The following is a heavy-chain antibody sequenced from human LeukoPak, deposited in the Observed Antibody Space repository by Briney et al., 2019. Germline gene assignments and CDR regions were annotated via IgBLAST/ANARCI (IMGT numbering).Heavy chain of an antibody. CDR2: IYSDGST. Sequence: GGSLRLSCAASGFTVSSNYMSWVRQAPGKGLEWVSVIYSDGSTYDADSVKGRFTISRDNSKNTLYLQVNSLRAEDTAVYYCARRAPSHDFDYWGQGTLVTVSS. J-gene: IGHJ4*02. CDR3: ARRAPSHDFDY. V-gene: IGHV3-66*01. CDR1: GFTVSSNY.